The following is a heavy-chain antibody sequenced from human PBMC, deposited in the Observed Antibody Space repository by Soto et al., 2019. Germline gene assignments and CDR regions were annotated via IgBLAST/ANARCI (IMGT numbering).Heavy chain of an antibody. D-gene: IGHD3-10*01. CDR1: GFTFSSYA. Sequence: GGSLRLSCAASGFTFSSYAMHWGRQAPGKGLEWMAVISYDGSNKYYADSVKGRFTISRDNSKNTLYLQMNSLRAEDTAVYYCARVMVRGVIADRYYYGMDVWGQGTTVTVS. J-gene: IGHJ6*02. CDR3: ARVMVRGVIADRYYYGMDV. CDR2: ISYDGSNK. V-gene: IGHV3-30-3*01.